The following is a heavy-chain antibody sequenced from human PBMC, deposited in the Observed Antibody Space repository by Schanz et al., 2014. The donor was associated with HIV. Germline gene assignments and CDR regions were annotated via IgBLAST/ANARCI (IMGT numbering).Heavy chain of an antibody. J-gene: IGHJ6*02. CDR3: AREREESIAYYYYGMDV. D-gene: IGHD1-26*01. CDR2: ISGGGAGT. CDR1: GFTLSSYS. V-gene: IGHV3-23*04. Sequence: ELQLVESGGGSVQPGGSLRLSCAASGFTLSSYSMNWVRQAPGKGLEWVSAISGGGAGTYYADSVKGRLTISRDNSKNTLYLQMNSLRAEDTAVYYCAREREESIAYYYYGMDVWGQGTAVTVSS.